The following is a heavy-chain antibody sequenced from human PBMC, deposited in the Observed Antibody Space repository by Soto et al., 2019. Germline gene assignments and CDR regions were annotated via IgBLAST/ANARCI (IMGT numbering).Heavy chain of an antibody. CDR3: VKAGGLGSYFNWFDF. J-gene: IGHJ5*01. CDR2: IGVSHSHI. Sequence: GGSLRLSCAASGFTFSSYNMNWVRQAPGKGLEWVSSIGVSHSHIYYADSVKGRFTISRDNAKNSVYLQMNTLRPEDTAFYYCVKAGGLGSYFNWFDFWGQGTLVTVSS. D-gene: IGHD3-10*01. CDR1: GFTFSSYN. V-gene: IGHV3-21*04.